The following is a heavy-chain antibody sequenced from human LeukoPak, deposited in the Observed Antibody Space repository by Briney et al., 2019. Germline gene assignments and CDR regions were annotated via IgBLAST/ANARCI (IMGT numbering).Heavy chain of an antibody. CDR1: GYTLTELS. J-gene: IGHJ3*02. D-gene: IGHD2-15*01. CDR2: FDPEDGET. Sequence: ASVKVSCKVSGYTLTELSMHRVRQAPGKGLEWMGGFDPEDGETIYAQKFQGRVTMTEDTSTDTAYMELSSLRSEDTAVYYCATARPSGLLDAFDIWGQGTMVTVSS. CDR3: ATARPSGLLDAFDI. V-gene: IGHV1-24*01.